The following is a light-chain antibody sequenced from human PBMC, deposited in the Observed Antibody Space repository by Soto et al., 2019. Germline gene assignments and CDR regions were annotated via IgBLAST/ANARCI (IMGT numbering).Light chain of an antibody. V-gene: IGKV1-5*03. CDR2: KAS. Sequence: DIQMTQSPATLSASVGDRATITCRASQSISSWLAWYQQKPGKAPKLLIYKASSLESGVPSRFSGSGSGTEFTLTISSLQPEDFATYYCQQLNSYPRTFGQGTKVDIK. CDR3: QQLNSYPRT. J-gene: IGKJ1*01. CDR1: QSISSW.